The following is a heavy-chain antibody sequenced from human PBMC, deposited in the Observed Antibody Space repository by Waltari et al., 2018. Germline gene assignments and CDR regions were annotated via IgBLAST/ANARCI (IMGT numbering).Heavy chain of an antibody. CDR3: AKAGGIAAAEFQFDF. J-gene: IGHJ4*02. CDR2: ISGPALTT. Sequence: EVQLLESGGGLVQPGGSLRLSCAASGFPFISYGMPWVRQAPGKGLEWVSSISGPALTTFYADSVKGRFSVSRDNSKNTLYLQINGLRADDTAVYYCAKAGGIAAAEFQFDFWGRGTLVTVSS. D-gene: IGHD6-13*01. CDR1: GFPFISYG. V-gene: IGHV3-23*01.